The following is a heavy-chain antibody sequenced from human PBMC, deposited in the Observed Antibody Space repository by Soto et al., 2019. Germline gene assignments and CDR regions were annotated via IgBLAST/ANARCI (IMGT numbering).Heavy chain of an antibody. Sequence: QVQLVQSGAEVKKPGASVKVSCKVSGYTLTELSMHWVRQAPGKGLEWMGGFDPEDGETIYARKFQGRVTITEDTSTDTAYMELSSLRSEDTAVYYCATEEGSSWQNWYFDLWGRGTLVTVSS. CDR3: ATEEGSSWQNWYFDL. V-gene: IGHV1-24*01. J-gene: IGHJ2*01. CDR2: FDPEDGET. CDR1: GYTLTELS. D-gene: IGHD6-13*01.